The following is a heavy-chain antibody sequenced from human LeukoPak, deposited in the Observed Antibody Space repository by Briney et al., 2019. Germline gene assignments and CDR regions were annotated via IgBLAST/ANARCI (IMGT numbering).Heavy chain of an antibody. V-gene: IGHV3-53*01. CDR1: GLTVSSSY. CDR2: IYNDGST. Sequence: QPGGSLRLSCAASGLTVSSSYMSWVRQAPGKGLEWVSIIYNDGSTYYADSMKGRFTISRDNSKNTLYLQVNSLRAEDMAMYYCARNILFAFDIWGQGTMVTVSS. CDR3: ARNILFAFDI. J-gene: IGHJ3*02.